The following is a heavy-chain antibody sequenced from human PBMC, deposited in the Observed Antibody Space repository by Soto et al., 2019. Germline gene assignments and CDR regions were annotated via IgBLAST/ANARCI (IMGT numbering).Heavy chain of an antibody. V-gene: IGHV1-18*04. J-gene: IGHJ4*02. CDR3: ARGRRITIFGVATIAFDY. CDR1: GYTFTSYG. D-gene: IGHD3-3*01. Sequence: ASVKVSCKASGYTFTSYGISWVRQAPGQGLEWMGWISAYNGNTNYAQKLQGRVTMTTDTSTSTAYMELRSLRSDDTAVYYCARGRRITIFGVATIAFDYWGQRTLVTVSS. CDR2: ISAYNGNT.